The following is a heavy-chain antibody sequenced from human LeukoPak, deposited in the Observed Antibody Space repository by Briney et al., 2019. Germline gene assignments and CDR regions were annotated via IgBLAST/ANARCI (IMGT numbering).Heavy chain of an antibody. Sequence: GGSLRLSCAASGFTFSSYAMSWVRQAPGKGLEWVSAISGSGGSTYYADSVKGRFTISRDNSKNTLYLQMNSLRAEDTAVYYCAKDLTMVRGVSPRGTPRGQFDPWGQGTLLTVS. D-gene: IGHD3-10*01. V-gene: IGHV3-23*01. CDR3: AKDLTMVRGVSPRGTPRGQFDP. CDR1: GFTFSSYA. J-gene: IGHJ5*02. CDR2: ISGSGGST.